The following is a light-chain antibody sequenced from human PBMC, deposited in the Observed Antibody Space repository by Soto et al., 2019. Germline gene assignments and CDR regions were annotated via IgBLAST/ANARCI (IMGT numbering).Light chain of an antibody. CDR1: QSVTTNY. CDR3: QHYGSSVPWT. V-gene: IGKV3-20*01. Sequence: VLTQSPGTVSLSPGERATLSCRASQSVTTNYLAWYQQKPGQAPRLLIYAASSRATGIPDRFSGSGSGTDFALSISRVESEDLAVYYCQHYGSSVPWTFGQGTKVEIK. J-gene: IGKJ1*01. CDR2: AAS.